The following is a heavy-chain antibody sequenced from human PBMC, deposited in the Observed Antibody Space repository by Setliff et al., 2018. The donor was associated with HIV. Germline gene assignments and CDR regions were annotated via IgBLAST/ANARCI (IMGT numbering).Heavy chain of an antibody. CDR1: GFTFSDAW. V-gene: IGHV3-15*01. D-gene: IGHD3-22*01. CDR3: IWSGSSGLYYFDH. J-gene: IGHJ4*02. CDR2: IKSKIDGETT. Sequence: GGSLRLSCAGAGFTFSDAWITWVRQAPGKGLEWLGRIKSKIDGETTDYAAPVKGRFTISRDDSKNTVYLHMNSLKTEDTAVYYCIWSGSSGLYYFDHWGQGTLVTVSS.